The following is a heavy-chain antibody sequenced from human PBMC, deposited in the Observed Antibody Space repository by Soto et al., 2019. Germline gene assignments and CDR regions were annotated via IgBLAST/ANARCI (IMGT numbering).Heavy chain of an antibody. Sequence: GGSLRLSCAASGFTFSSYSMNWVRQAPGKGLEWVSSISSSSSYIYYADSVKGRFTISRDNAKNSLYLQMNSLRAEATAVYYCASSGPYYDFWSGYYISELGSHAFDIWGQGTMVTVSS. D-gene: IGHD3-3*01. CDR1: GFTFSSYS. CDR3: ASSGPYYDFWSGYYISELGSHAFDI. CDR2: ISSSSSYI. V-gene: IGHV3-21*01. J-gene: IGHJ3*02.